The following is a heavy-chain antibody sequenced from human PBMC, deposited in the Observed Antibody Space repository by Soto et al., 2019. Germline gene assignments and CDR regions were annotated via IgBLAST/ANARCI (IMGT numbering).Heavy chain of an antibody. CDR2: IIPMFDTT. Sequence: SVKVSCKASGYTFPGYYMHWLRQAPGQGLEWMGVIIPMFDTTNYAQNFQGRLTITADDSTSTAYMELSSLRSEDTAMYFCARGGYCSNGVCYRAVDDWGQGTLVTVSS. D-gene: IGHD2-8*01. V-gene: IGHV1-69*13. J-gene: IGHJ4*02. CDR1: GYTFPGYY. CDR3: ARGGYCSNGVCYRAVDD.